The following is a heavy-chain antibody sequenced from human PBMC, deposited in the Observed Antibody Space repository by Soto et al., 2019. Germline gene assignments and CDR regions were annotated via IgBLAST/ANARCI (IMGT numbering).Heavy chain of an antibody. V-gene: IGHV3-23*01. CDR1: GFSFGTYA. Sequence: PGGSLRLSCAASGFSFGTYAISWVRQAPGKGLEWVSAISGSGGSTYYADPVKGRFTISRDNSKNTLYLQMNSLRAEDTAVHYCARVPGYCSSPSSYNWFDYWPQGTLVTVSS. CDR3: ARVPGYCSSPSSYNWFDY. J-gene: IGHJ4*02. D-gene: IGHD2-2*02. CDR2: ISGSGGST.